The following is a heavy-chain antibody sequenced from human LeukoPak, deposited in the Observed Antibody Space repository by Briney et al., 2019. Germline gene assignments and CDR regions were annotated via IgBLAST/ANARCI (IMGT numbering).Heavy chain of an antibody. CDR3: ARTPQGDNYFDY. CDR1: GGSISSYY. V-gene: IGHV4-4*07. Sequence: SETLSLTCTVSGGSISSYYWSWIRQPAGKGLEWIGRIYSSGKTNYNPSLKSRVTMSVDTSNNQLSLMMTSVTAADTAVFYCARTPQGDNYFDYWGQGHLVTVSS. CDR2: IYSSGKT. D-gene: IGHD3-9*01. J-gene: IGHJ4*02.